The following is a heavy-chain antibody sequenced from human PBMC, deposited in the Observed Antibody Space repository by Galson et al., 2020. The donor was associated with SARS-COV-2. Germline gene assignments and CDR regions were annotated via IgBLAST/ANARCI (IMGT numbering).Heavy chain of an antibody. V-gene: IGHV4-34*01. Sequence: SETLSLTCAVYGGSFSGYYWSWIRQPPGKGLEWIGEINHSGSTNYNPSLKSRVTISVDTSKNQFSLKLSSVTAADTAVYYCARASYYYDSSGHFGGRNNAFDIWGQGTMVTVSS. CDR3: ARASYYYDSSGHFGGRNNAFDI. CDR1: GGSFSGYY. CDR2: INHSGST. J-gene: IGHJ3*02. D-gene: IGHD3-22*01.